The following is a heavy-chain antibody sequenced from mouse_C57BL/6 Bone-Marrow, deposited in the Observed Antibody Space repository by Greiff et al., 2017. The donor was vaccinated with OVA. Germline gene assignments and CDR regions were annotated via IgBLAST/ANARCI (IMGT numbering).Heavy chain of an antibody. J-gene: IGHJ3*01. CDR1: GYTFTDYE. D-gene: IGHD4-1*01. CDR3: TTVFWAWFAY. CDR2: IDPETGGT. Sequence: QVQLQQSGAELVRPGASVTLSCKASGYTFTDYEMHWVKRTPVHGLEWIGAIDPETGGTAYNQKFKGKAILTADKSSSTAYMELRSLTSEDSAVYYCTTVFWAWFAYWGQGTLVTVSA. V-gene: IGHV1-15*01.